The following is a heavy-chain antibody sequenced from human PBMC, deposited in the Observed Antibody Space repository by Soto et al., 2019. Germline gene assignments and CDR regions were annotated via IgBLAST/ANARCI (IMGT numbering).Heavy chain of an antibody. CDR3: ARGNDYVYFYDY. CDR1: GGSLTTGDYY. D-gene: IGHD4-17*01. Sequence: QVQLQESGPGLAKPSQTLSLICTVSGGSLTTGDYYWTWIRQSPGEGLEWIGYISRSGNIFYNPSLKCRITISLDTSKDQFSLKLNSVTAADTAVYYCARGNDYVYFYDYWGQGTLVTVSS. J-gene: IGHJ4*02. V-gene: IGHV4-30-4*01. CDR2: ISRSGNI.